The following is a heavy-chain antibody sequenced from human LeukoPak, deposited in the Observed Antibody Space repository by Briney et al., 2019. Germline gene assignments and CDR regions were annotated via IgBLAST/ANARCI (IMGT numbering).Heavy chain of an antibody. CDR3: TTGYDYVWGSYSYYFDY. Sequence: GGSLRLSCAASGFTFSNAWMSWVHQAPGKGLEWVGRIKSKTDGGTTDYAAPVKGRFTISRDDSKNTLYLQMNSLKTEDTAVYYCTTGYDYVWGSYSYYFDYWGQGTLVTVSS. J-gene: IGHJ4*02. V-gene: IGHV3-15*01. CDR2: IKSKTDGGTT. CDR1: GFTFSNAW. D-gene: IGHD3-16*01.